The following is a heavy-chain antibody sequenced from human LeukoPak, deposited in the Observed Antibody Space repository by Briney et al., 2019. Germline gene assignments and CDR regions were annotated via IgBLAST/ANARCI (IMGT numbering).Heavy chain of an antibody. CDR1: GGSISSSYW. J-gene: IGHJ4*02. V-gene: IGHV4-4*02. CDR3: VSPRGFSYGYFDY. D-gene: IGHD5-18*01. Sequence: SGTLSLTCAVSGGSISSSYWWSWVRQPPGKGLEWIGEIYHSGSTNYNPSLKSRVTISADTSKNQFSLTLGSVSATDTAVYYCVSPRGFSYGYFDYWGQGTLVTVSS. CDR2: IYHSGST.